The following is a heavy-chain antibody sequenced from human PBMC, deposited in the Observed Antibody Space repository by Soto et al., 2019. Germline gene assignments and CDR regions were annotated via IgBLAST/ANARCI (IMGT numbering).Heavy chain of an antibody. J-gene: IGHJ4*02. Sequence: QITLKESGPSLVKPTQPLTLTCTFSGFSLSTRGVAVGWFRQPPGKALEWLALIYWDEDKWYSPSLKSNLTIPNGTPKNQVVLTMTNMDPVDTATYYCAHRPRGYAYYFDYWGQGTLVTVSS. D-gene: IGHD5-12*01. CDR1: GFSLSTRGVA. CDR2: IYWDEDK. CDR3: AHRPRGYAYYFDY. V-gene: IGHV2-5*02.